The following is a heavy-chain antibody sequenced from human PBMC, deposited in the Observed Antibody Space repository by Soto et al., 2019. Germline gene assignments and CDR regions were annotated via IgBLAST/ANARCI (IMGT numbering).Heavy chain of an antibody. V-gene: IGHV3-7*01. CDR3: AREQEGVVVTATFDY. J-gene: IGHJ4*02. CDR1: GSTFSTYA. Sequence: GGSLRLSCAASGSTFSTYAMSWVRQAPGKGLEWVANIKQDGSDKYYVDSVKGRFTISRDNAKNSLYLQMNSLGAEDTAVYYCAREQEGVVVTATFDYWGQGTLVTVSS. CDR2: IKQDGSDK. D-gene: IGHD2-21*02.